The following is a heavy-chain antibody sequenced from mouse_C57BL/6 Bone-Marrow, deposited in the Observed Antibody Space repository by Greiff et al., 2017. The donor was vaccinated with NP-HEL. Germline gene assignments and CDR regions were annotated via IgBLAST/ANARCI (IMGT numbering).Heavy chain of an antibody. J-gene: IGHJ2*01. Sequence: EVQLQQSGTVLARPGASVKMSCKTSGYTFTSYWMHWVKQRPGQGLEWIGAIYPGNSDTSYNQKFKGKAKLTAVTSASTAYMELSSLTNEDSAVYYCTSLGGNYVWYFDYWGQGTTLTVSS. CDR1: GYTFTSYW. D-gene: IGHD2-1*01. CDR2: IYPGNSDT. CDR3: TSLGGNYVWYFDY. V-gene: IGHV1-5*01.